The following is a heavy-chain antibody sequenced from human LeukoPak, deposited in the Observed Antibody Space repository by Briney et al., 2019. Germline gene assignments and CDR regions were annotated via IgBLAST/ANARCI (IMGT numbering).Heavy chain of an antibody. CDR2: INHSGST. CDR3: ARIRYSENIDY. CDR1: GGSFCGYY. Sequence: SETLSLTCAVYGGSFCGYYWSWIRQPPGKGLEWIGEINHSGSTNYNPSLKSRVTISVDTSKNQFSLKLTSVTAADTAVYYCARIRYSENIDYWGQGTLVTVSS. J-gene: IGHJ4*02. V-gene: IGHV4-34*01. D-gene: IGHD1-1*01.